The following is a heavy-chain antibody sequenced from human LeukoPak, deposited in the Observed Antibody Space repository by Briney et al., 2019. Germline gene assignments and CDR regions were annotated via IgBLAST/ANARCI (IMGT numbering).Heavy chain of an antibody. D-gene: IGHD3-10*01. Sequence: GGSLRLSCAASVFTFSSYSMNWVRQAPGKGLVWVSYISSSGDTIYYADSVKGRFTISRDNAKNSVYLQMNSLRAEDTAIYYCARVSGSGSYRHYYMDVWGKGTTVTISS. CDR3: ARVSGSGSYRHYYMDV. V-gene: IGHV3-48*04. CDR1: VFTFSSYS. CDR2: ISSSGDTI. J-gene: IGHJ6*03.